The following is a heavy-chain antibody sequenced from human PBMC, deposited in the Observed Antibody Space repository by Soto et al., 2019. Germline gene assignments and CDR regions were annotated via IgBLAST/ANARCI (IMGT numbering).Heavy chain of an antibody. V-gene: IGHV3-23*01. D-gene: IGHD3-10*01. CDR1: GITISNYP. Sequence: EVRLLESGGGLVQPGGSLRLSCAASGITISNYPMSWVRQAPGKGLEWVSGISGSGDRTYYADSAKGRFTISKDISKNSLALQVDSLGVDDTAVYFCVKDDVGSPSTPPLWGQGTLVTVSS. CDR2: ISGSGDRT. J-gene: IGHJ4*02. CDR3: VKDDVGSPSTPPL.